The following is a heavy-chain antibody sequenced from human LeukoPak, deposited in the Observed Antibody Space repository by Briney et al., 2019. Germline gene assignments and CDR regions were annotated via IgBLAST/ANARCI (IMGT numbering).Heavy chain of an antibody. CDR3: ANDLPGRVWFDC. V-gene: IGHV3-23*01. Sequence: GGSLRLSCAASGITFSNHAMSWVRQAPGKGLEWVASIATNGGNTYYADSVKGRFTISRDNSKNTLYLQVNSLRAEDTVIYHCANDLPGRVWFDCWGQGTLVTVSS. J-gene: IGHJ4*02. CDR2: IATNGGNT. D-gene: IGHD3-16*01. CDR1: GITFSNHA.